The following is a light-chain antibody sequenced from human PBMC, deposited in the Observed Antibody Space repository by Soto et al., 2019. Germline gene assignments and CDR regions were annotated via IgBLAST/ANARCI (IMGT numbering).Light chain of an antibody. CDR2: WAS. CDR1: QSALFSASNKNY. Sequence: DVVLTQSPDSLTMSLGETATITCRTSQSALFSASNKNYIAWYQRRPGQPLRLLFYWASTRASGVPERFTGSGSVTDFTLTISSLQPDDAAIYYCQQYFSIPMFTFAQGTKLQI. V-gene: IGKV4-1*01. J-gene: IGKJ2*01. CDR3: QQYFSIPMFT.